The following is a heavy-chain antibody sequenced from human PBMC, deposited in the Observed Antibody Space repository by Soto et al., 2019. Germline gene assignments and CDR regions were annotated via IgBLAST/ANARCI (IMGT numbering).Heavy chain of an antibody. CDR3: ASSFTVPAAIGY. V-gene: IGHV4-30-2*01. D-gene: IGHD2-2*02. J-gene: IGHJ4*02. CDR1: GGSISSGGYS. CDR2: IYHSGSP. Sequence: PSETLSLTCAVSGGSISSGGYSWSWIRQPPGKGLEWIGYIYHSGSPYYNPSLKSRVTISVDRSKNQFSLKLSSVTAADTAVYYCASSFTVPAAIGYWGQGTLVTVSS.